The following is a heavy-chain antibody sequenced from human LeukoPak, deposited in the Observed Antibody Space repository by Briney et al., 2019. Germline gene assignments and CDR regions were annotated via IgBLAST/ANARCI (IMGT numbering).Heavy chain of an antibody. Sequence: GGSLRLSCAASGFTFSSYAMSWVRQAPGKGLEWVSAISGSGGSTYYADSVKGRFTISRDNSKNTLYLQMNSLRAEDTAVYYCAKGPGGYYIGGSYYYYYYMDVWGKGTTVTVSS. V-gene: IGHV3-23*01. D-gene: IGHD3-3*01. J-gene: IGHJ6*03. CDR2: ISGSGGST. CDR3: AKGPGGYYIGGSYYYYYYMDV. CDR1: GFTFSSYA.